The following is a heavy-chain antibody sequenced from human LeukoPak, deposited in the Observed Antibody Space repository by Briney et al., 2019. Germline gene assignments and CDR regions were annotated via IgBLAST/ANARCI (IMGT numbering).Heavy chain of an antibody. CDR1: GGSISSYY. CDR3: ARDSYDFWSGYYTFDY. CDR2: IYYSGST. V-gene: IGHV4-59*12. J-gene: IGHJ4*02. Sequence: SETLSLTCTVSGGSISSYYWTWIRQPPGKGLEWIGYIYYSGSTNYNPSLKSRVTMSVDTSKNQFSLKLSSVTAADTAVYYCARDSYDFWSGYYTFDYWGQGTLVTVSS. D-gene: IGHD3-3*01.